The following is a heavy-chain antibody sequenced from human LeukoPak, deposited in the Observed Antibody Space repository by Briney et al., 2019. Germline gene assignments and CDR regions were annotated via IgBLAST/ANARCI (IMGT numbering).Heavy chain of an antibody. CDR3: ARSGSSGRYEDAFDI. CDR2: ITSSSSYI. J-gene: IGHJ3*02. CDR1: GFTFSSYS. D-gene: IGHD6-19*01. V-gene: IGHV3-21*01. Sequence: PGGSLRLSCAASGFTFSSYSINWVRQAPGKGLEWVSSITSSSSYIYNADSVKGRFTISRDNAKNSLYLQMNSLRAEDTAVYYCARSGSSGRYEDAFDIWGQGTMVAVSS.